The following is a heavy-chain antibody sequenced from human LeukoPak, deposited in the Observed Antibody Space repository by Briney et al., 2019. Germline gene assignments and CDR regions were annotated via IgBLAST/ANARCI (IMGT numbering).Heavy chain of an antibody. J-gene: IGHJ4*02. Sequence: PGGSLRLSCASSGFAFTSYGMSWVRQAPEKGLEWVSTIDNVGRNTHYADSVMGRFTISRDNSKNTVDLQMNSLRAEDTAIYNCARSRGYSMYYFDDWGQGTLVTVSS. CDR2: IDNVGRNT. CDR1: GFAFTSYG. V-gene: IGHV3-23*01. CDR3: ARSRGYSMYYFDD. D-gene: IGHD3-22*01.